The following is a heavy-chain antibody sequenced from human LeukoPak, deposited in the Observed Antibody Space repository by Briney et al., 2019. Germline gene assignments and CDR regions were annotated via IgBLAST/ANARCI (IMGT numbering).Heavy chain of an antibody. V-gene: IGHV7-4-1*02. J-gene: IGHJ5*02. CDR2: INTNTGNP. CDR3: ASGRGVAARPGVVTNWFDP. D-gene: IGHD6-6*01. Sequence: ASVKVSCKASGYTFTSYAMNWVRQAPGQGLEWMEWINTNTGNPTYAQGFTGRFVFSLDTSVSTAYLQISSLKAEDTAVYYCASGRGVAARPGVVTNWFDPWGQGTLVTVSS. CDR1: GYTFTSYA.